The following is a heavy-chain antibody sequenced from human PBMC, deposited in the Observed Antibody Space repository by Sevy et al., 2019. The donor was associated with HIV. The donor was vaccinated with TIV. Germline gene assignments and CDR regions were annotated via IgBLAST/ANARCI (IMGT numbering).Heavy chain of an antibody. Sequence: GGSLRLSCAASGFTFSSYSMNWVRQAPGKGLEWVSSISSSSSYIYYADSVKGRFTISRDNAKNSLYLQRNSLRAEDTAVYYCARGASAVTTSAYYFDYWGQGTLVTVSS. CDR3: ARGASAVTTSAYYFDY. J-gene: IGHJ4*02. CDR1: GFTFSSYS. CDR2: ISSSSSYI. D-gene: IGHD4-4*01. V-gene: IGHV3-21*01.